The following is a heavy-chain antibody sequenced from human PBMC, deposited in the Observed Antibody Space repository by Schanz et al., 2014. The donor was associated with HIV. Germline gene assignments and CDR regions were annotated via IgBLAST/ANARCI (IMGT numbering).Heavy chain of an antibody. CDR2: VRSDGNSM. Sequence: EVQLVESGGGLVQPGGSLTLSCEASGFPFRSYSMNWVRQAPGKGLEWVSYVRSDGNSMKYADSVKGRFTISRDNGKNSLYLQMASLRDDDTAVYYCAREPLPGNGLYFDYWGQGALVTVSS. J-gene: IGHJ4*02. CDR1: GFPFRSYS. CDR3: AREPLPGNGLYFDY. V-gene: IGHV3-48*02. D-gene: IGHD2-8*01.